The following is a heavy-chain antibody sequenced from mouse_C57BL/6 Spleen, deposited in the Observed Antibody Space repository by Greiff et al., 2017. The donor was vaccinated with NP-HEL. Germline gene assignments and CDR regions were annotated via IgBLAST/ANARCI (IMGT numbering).Heavy chain of an antibody. CDR1: GYSITSGYD. V-gene: IGHV3-1*01. CDR2: ISYSGST. J-gene: IGHJ3*01. Sequence: EVKLQESGPGMVKPSQSLSLTCTVTGYSITSGYDWHWIRHFPGNKLEWMGYISYSGSTNYNPSLKSRISITHDTSKNHFFLKLNSVTTEDTATYYCARDGNGPAWFAYWGQGTLVTVSA. CDR3: ARDGNGPAWFAY. D-gene: IGHD2-1*01.